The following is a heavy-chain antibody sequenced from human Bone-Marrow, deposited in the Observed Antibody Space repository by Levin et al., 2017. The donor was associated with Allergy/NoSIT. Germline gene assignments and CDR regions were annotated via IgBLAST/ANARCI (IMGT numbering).Heavy chain of an antibody. CDR3: AREPVYSSAWFLDS. V-gene: IGHV3-21*01. CDR2: ITSSGDYV. D-gene: IGHD6-19*01. Sequence: GESLKISCSASGFDFRSHTMHWVRQAPGRGLEWVSSITSSGDYVHYVDSVKGRFTCSRDNAKSSMYLQMNSLRAADTAVYFCAREPVYSSAWFLDSWGQGNLITVCS. J-gene: IGHJ5*01. CDR1: GFDFRSHT.